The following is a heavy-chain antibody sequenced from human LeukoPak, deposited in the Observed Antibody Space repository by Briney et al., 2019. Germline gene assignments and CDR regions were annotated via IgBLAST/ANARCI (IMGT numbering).Heavy chain of an antibody. CDR3: ARVYPVGGGGSGYGI. CDR1: GFTFSSYA. Sequence: GGSLRLSCAASGFTFSSYAMHWVRQAPGKGLEWVAVISYDGSNKYYADSVKGRFTISRDNSKNTLYLQMNSLRAEDTAVYYCARVYPVGGGGSGYGIWGQGTLVTVSS. J-gene: IGHJ4*02. CDR2: ISYDGSNK. D-gene: IGHD5-12*01. V-gene: IGHV3-30*04.